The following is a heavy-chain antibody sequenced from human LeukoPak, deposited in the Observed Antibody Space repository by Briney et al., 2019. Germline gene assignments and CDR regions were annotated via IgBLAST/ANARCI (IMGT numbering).Heavy chain of an antibody. J-gene: IGHJ3*02. CDR2: IYYSGST. Sequence: SETLSLTCTVSGGSISSYYWSWIRQPPGKGLEWIGYIYYSGSTNYNPSLKSRVTISVDTSKNQFSLKLSSVTAADTAVYYCAKDRSRGRVFGAFDIWGQGTMVTVSS. CDR1: GGSISSYY. D-gene: IGHD3-16*01. CDR3: AKDRSRGRVFGAFDI. V-gene: IGHV4-59*12.